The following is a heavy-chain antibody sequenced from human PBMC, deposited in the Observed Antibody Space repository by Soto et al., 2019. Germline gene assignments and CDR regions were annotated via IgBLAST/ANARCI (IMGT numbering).Heavy chain of an antibody. J-gene: IGHJ6*02. CDR2: INPNSGGT. CDR3: ARGGPNSSGYYYYYGMDV. Sequence: ASVKVSCKASGYTFTGYYMHWVRQAPGQGLEWMGWINPNSGGTNYAQKFQGRVTMTRDTSISTAYMELSRLRSDDTAVYYCARGGPNSSGYYYYYGMDVWGQGTTVTVSS. D-gene: IGHD3-22*01. V-gene: IGHV1-2*02. CDR1: GYTFTGYY.